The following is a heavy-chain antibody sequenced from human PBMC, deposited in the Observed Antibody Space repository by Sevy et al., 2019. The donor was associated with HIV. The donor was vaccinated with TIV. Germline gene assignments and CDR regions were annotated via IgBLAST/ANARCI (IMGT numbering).Heavy chain of an antibody. J-gene: IGHJ4*02. V-gene: IGHV4-61*08. CDR1: GGSVSSGDYY. CDR3: ARDRIAAAGGHFDY. CDR2: VSYIWST. D-gene: IGHD6-13*01. Sequence: SETLSLTCAVSGGSVSSGDYYWSWIRQPPGKGLEWIGYVSYIWSTNYSPSHKSRLTISVDTSRNQLSLKLNSVTAADTAVDYCARDRIAAAGGHFDYWGQGILVTVSS.